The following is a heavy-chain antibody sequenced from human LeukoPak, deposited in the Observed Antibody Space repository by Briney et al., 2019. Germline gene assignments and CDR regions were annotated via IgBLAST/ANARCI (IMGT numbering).Heavy chain of an antibody. D-gene: IGHD3-10*01. CDR3: ATAFGVEAFDI. CDR1: GFTFSSYA. CDR2: ISGSGGST. V-gene: IGHV3-23*01. Sequence: GRSLRLSCAASGFTFSSYAMHWVRQAPGKGLEWVSAISGSGGSTYYADSVKGRFTISRDNSKNTLYLQMNSLRAEDTAVYYCATAFGVEAFDIWGQGTMVTVSS. J-gene: IGHJ3*02.